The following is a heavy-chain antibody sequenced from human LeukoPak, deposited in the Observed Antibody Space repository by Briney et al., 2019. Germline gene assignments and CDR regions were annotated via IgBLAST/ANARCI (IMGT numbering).Heavy chain of an antibody. Sequence: PSETLSLTCTVSGGSISSGSYYWSWIRQPAGKGLEWIGRIYTSGSTNYNPSLKSRVTISVDTSKNQFSLKLSSVTAADTAVYYCARGIAAADYYYYYYMDVWGKGTTVTVSS. CDR2: IYTSGST. CDR3: ARGIAAADYYYYYYMDV. D-gene: IGHD6-13*01. V-gene: IGHV4-61*02. CDR1: GGSISSGSYY. J-gene: IGHJ6*03.